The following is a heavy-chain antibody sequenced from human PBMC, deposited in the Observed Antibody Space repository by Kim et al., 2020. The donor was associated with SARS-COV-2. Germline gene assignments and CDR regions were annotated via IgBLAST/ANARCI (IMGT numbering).Heavy chain of an antibody. Sequence: GRFTISRDNSKNTLYLQMNSLRAEDTAVYYCAKDIGGSSWKRDGVYYFDYWGQGTLVTVSS. J-gene: IGHJ4*02. D-gene: IGHD6-13*01. CDR3: AKDIGGSSWKRDGVYYFDY. V-gene: IGHV3-23*01.